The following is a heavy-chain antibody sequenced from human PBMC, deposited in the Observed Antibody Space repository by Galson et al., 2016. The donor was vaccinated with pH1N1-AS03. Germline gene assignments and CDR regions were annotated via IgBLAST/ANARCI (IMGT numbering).Heavy chain of an antibody. D-gene: IGHD6-19*01. V-gene: IGHV3-21*04. CDR1: GFTFSTYS. J-gene: IGHJ4*02. CDR3: ARDASHSGSAWYYFDD. CDR2: ISSSSGYI. Sequence: SLRLSCAASGFTFSTYSMNWVRQAPGKGLEWVSSISSSSGYIYYAESLKGRFTISRDNAKNSLYLQMNSLRAEDTAVYYCARDASHSGSAWYYFDDWGQGILVTVSS.